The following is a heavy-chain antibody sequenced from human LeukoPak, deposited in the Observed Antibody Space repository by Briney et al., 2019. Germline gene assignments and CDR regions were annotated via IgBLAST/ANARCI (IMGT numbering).Heavy chain of an antibody. CDR3: ARVGIAATIADY. CDR2: IYYSGST. D-gene: IGHD6-25*01. Sequence: PSETLPLTCTVSGGSISSYYWSWIRQPPGKGLEWIGYIYYSGSTNYNPSLKSRVTISVDTSKNQFSLKLSSVTAADTAVYYCARVGIAATIADYWGQGTLVTVSS. V-gene: IGHV4-59*01. J-gene: IGHJ4*02. CDR1: GGSISSYY.